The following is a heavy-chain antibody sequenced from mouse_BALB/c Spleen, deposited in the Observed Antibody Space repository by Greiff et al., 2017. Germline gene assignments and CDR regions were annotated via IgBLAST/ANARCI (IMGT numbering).Heavy chain of an antibody. CDR1: GFSLTSYG. Sequence: VMLVESGPGLVQPSQSLSITCTVSGFSLTSYGVHWVRQSPGKGLEWLGVIWSGGSTDYNAAFISRLSISKDNSKSQVFFKMNSLQADDTAIYYCARGVTGVFAYWGQGTLVTVSA. D-gene: IGHD4-1*01. J-gene: IGHJ3*01. CDR2: IWSGGST. V-gene: IGHV2-4-1*01. CDR3: ARGVTGVFAY.